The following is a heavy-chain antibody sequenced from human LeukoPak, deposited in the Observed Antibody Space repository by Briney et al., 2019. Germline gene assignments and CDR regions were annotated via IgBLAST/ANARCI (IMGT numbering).Heavy chain of an antibody. V-gene: IGHV3-23*01. CDR3: ARVQLVDYYYYSYMDV. J-gene: IGHJ6*03. Sequence: GGSLRLSCAASGFTFSNYGMSWVRQAPGKGLEWVSGISGSGGSTYYADSVKGRFTISRDNAKNSLYLQMNSLRAEDTALYYCARVQLVDYYYYSYMDVWGKGTTVTVSS. D-gene: IGHD6-6*01. CDR1: GFTFSNYG. CDR2: ISGSGGST.